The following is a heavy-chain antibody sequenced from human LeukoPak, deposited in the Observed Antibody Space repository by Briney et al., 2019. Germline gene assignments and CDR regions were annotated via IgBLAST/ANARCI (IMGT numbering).Heavy chain of an antibody. CDR3: AKNHYSSSRDYFDY. CDR2: ISGSGGST. Sequence: GGSLRLSCAASGFTFGTYAMAWVRQAPGKGLEWVSVISGSGGSTYYADSVKGRFIISRDSSKNTLYLQMNSLRAEDTAVYYCAKNHYSSSRDYFDYWGQGTLVTVSS. V-gene: IGHV3-23*01. D-gene: IGHD6-13*01. J-gene: IGHJ4*02. CDR1: GFTFGTYA.